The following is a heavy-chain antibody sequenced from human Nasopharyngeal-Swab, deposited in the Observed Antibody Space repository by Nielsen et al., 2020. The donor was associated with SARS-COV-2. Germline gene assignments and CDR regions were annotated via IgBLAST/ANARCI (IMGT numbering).Heavy chain of an antibody. CDR3: ARGPYSRSSLWVH. J-gene: IGHJ4*02. D-gene: IGHD6-6*01. Sequence: GSLRLSCAVSGASIRSHYWNWIRLSPGKGLAWIGYIYSTEITKYNPSLGSRVTMSGDTSKNQVYLKLESLTAADTAVYYCARGPYSRSSLWVHWGQGTLVTVSS. CDR2: IYSTEIT. CDR1: GASIRSHY. V-gene: IGHV4-59*11.